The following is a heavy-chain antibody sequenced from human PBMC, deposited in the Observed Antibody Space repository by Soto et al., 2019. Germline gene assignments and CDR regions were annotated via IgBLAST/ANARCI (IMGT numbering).Heavy chain of an antibody. V-gene: IGHV1-18*01. Sequence: QVHLVQSGGEVKKPGASVKVSCKASGYTLKNYGIGWVRQAPGLGPEWVGWIKVDNGDTKYAEKLQGRVTLTTYTSTSTAYMELRNLRSDDTAFYYCARSRYYFDYWGQGTLVTVSS. CDR2: IKVDNGDT. CDR3: ARSRYYFDY. CDR1: GYTLKNYG. J-gene: IGHJ4*02.